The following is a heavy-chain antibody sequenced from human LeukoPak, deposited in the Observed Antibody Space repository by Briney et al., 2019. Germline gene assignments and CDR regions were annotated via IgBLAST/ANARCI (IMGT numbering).Heavy chain of an antibody. Sequence: SETLSLTCTVSGGSISSYNYYWGWIRQPPGKGLEWIGSIYYSGSTYYNPSLKSRVAISVDTSKNQYSPKLSSVPAADTAVYFCASRRGSFDAFDIWGQGTMVTVSS. CDR2: IYYSGST. CDR1: GGSISSYNYY. D-gene: IGHD3-10*01. J-gene: IGHJ3*02. V-gene: IGHV4-39*01. CDR3: ASRRGSFDAFDI.